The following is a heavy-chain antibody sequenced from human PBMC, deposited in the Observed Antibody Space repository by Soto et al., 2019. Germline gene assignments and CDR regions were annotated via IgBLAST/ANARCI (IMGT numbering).Heavy chain of an antibody. V-gene: IGHV4-59*01. D-gene: IGHD5-12*01. CDR1: DGSISSYY. J-gene: IGHJ4*02. CDR2: IFYTGST. CDR3: ARGGYSGYVELDY. Sequence: SETLSLTCTVSDGSISSYYWGWIRQPPGKGLEWIGYIFYTGSTNYNPSLKSRVTISVDTSKNQFSLKLSSVTAADTAVYYCARGGYSGYVELDYWGQGTPVTVSS.